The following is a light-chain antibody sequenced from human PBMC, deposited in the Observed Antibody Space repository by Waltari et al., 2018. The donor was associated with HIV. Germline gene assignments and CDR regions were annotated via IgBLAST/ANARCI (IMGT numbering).Light chain of an antibody. V-gene: IGLV1-44*01. J-gene: IGLJ2*01. CDR2: INN. CDR3: GTWDSSLTTGV. CDR1: SSTVGSNT. Sequence: QSVLTQPPSASGTPGQRVTVSCSGSSSTVGSNTVNWYQQLPGTAPKLLIYINNERPSGVPDRFSGSKSGTSATLGITGLQTEDEADYFCGTWDSSLTTGVFGGGTKLTVL.